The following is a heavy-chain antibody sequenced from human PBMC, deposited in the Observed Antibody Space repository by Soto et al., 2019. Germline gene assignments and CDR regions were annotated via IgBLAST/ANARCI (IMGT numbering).Heavy chain of an antibody. CDR3: AKDEDGFIDY. Sequence: QVQLVESGGGVVQPGRSLRLSCAASGFTFSSYGMHWVRQAPGKGLEWVAVISYDGSNKYYADSVKGRFTISRDNSKNTLYLQMNSLRAEDTAVYYCAKDEDGFIDYWGQGTLVTVSS. J-gene: IGHJ4*02. V-gene: IGHV3-30*18. CDR2: ISYDGSNK. CDR1: GFTFSSYG.